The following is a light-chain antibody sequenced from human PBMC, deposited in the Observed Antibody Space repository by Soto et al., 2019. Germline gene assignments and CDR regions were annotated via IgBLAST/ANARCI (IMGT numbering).Light chain of an antibody. Sequence: EIVLTQSPATLSLSPGERATLSCRASQSVSSYLAWYQQKPRQAPRLLSYDASNRATGIPAWFSGSGSGTDFTLTISSREPEDFAVYYCQQRINWHIFTFGPWNKVDIK. CDR1: QSVSSY. V-gene: IGKV3-11*01. CDR3: QQRINWHIFT. J-gene: IGKJ3*01. CDR2: DAS.